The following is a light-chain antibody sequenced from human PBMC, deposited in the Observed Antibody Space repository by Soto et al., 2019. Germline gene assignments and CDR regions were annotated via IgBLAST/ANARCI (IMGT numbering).Light chain of an antibody. V-gene: IGKV3-11*01. CDR2: DAS. CDR1: QSVGNY. J-gene: IGKJ1*01. CDR3: QQRSNWPRT. Sequence: EIVLTQSPATLSLSPGERAALSCRASQSVGNYLACYQHKPGQAPRLLIYDASNRATGIPDRFSGSGSGTDFTLTISSLEPEDFAAYYCQQRSNWPRTFGQGTKVDIK.